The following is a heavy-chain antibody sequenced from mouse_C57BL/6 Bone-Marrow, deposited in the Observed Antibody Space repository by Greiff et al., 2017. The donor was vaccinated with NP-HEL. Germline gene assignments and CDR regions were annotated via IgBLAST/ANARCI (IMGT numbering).Heavy chain of an antibody. CDR3: ARNSNWRVPYFDY. CDR1: GFSLTSYG. D-gene: IGHD4-1*01. CDR2: IWSGGST. Sequence: QVHVKQSGPGLVQPSQSLSITCTVSGFSLTSYGVHWVRQSPGKGLEWLGVIWSGGSTDYNAAFISRLSISKDNSKSQVFFKMNSLQADDTSIYYCARNSNWRVPYFDYWGQGTTLTVSS. V-gene: IGHV2-2*01. J-gene: IGHJ2*01.